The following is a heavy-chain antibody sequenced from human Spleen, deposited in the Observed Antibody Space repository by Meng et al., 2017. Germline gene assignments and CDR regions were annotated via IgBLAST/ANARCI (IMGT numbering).Heavy chain of an antibody. Sequence: GESLKISCKASGYNFNNYWIGWVRQMPGKGPEWMGIIYPGNSDTRYSPTFQGQVTISADKSITTAYLQWSSLKASDTAMYYCTRQGITGTTDPYYYYGMDVWGQGTTVTVSS. CDR2: IYPGNSDT. CDR1: GYNFNNYW. CDR3: TRQGITGTTDPYYYYGMDV. V-gene: IGHV5-51*01. J-gene: IGHJ6*02. D-gene: IGHD1-20*01.